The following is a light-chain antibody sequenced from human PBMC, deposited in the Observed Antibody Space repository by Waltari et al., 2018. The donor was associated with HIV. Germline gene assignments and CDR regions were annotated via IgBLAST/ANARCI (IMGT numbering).Light chain of an antibody. V-gene: IGLV2-8*01. Sequence: QSALTQPPSASGSPGQSVTISCAGTSSDIGLYNFVSWYQHHPGKAPKLMISEVSRRPSGVPDRFSGSKAGNTAPLTVSGLQAEDEAAYYCFSYAGNNYLLFGGGTKLTVL. J-gene: IGLJ2*01. CDR1: SSDIGLYNF. CDR3: FSYAGNNYLL. CDR2: EVS.